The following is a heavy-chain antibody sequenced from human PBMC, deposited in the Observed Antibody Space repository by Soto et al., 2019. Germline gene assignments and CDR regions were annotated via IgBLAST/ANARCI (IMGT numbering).Heavy chain of an antibody. Sequence: QVQLQESGPGLVKPSQTLSLTCTVSGGSISSGGSYWRWIRQHPGKRPEWIGYSYYRGSTYYNPFLKRGLTLSVDTSTNQFSRKPGSVTGADTGVYYCAGDARDDSSGPRFSDAFDFWGQVRMVTVSS. V-gene: IGHV4-31*03. CDR1: GGSISSGGSY. CDR3: AGDARDDSSGPRFSDAFDF. D-gene: IGHD3-22*01. J-gene: IGHJ3*01. CDR2: SYYRGST.